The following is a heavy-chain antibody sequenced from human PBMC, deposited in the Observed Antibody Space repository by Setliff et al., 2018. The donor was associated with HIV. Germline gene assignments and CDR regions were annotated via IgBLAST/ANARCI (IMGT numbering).Heavy chain of an antibody. J-gene: IGHJ5*02. D-gene: IGHD3-10*01. CDR3: VYGSGTQGVWFDP. CDR2: ISSSSSTI. Sequence: GGSLRLSCAASGFTFGEYGMSWFRQAPGKGLEWVSYISSSSSTIYYADSVKGRFTISRDNAKNSLYLQMNSLRAEDTAVYYCVYGSGTQGVWFDPWGQGTLVTVSS. V-gene: IGHV3-48*01. CDR1: GFTFGEYG.